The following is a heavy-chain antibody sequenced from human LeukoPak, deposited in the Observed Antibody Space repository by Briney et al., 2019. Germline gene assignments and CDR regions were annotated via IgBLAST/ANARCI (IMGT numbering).Heavy chain of an antibody. D-gene: IGHD5-18*01. CDR1: GGSISSYY. J-gene: IGHJ4*02. CDR2: IYYSGST. V-gene: IGHV4-59*01. Sequence: SETLSLTCTVSGGSISSYYWSWIRQPPGKGLEWIGYIYYSGSTNYNPSLKSRVTISVDTSKNQFSLKLSSVTAADTAVYYCARDSMDTAMGPGFDYWGQGTLVTVSS. CDR3: ARDSMDTAMGPGFDY.